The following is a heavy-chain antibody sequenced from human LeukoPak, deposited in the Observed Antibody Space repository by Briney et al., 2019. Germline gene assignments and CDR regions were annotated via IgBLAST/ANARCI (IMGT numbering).Heavy chain of an antibody. CDR2: IIPILGIA. J-gene: IGHJ4*02. D-gene: IGHD5-18*01. Sequence: SVKVSCKASGGTFSSYTISWVRQAPGQGLEWMGRIIPILGIANYAQKFQGRVTITADKSTSTAYMELSSLRSDDTAVYYCARLYSYGHDPFDYWGQGTLVTVSS. CDR1: GGTFSSYT. V-gene: IGHV1-69*02. CDR3: ARLYSYGHDPFDY.